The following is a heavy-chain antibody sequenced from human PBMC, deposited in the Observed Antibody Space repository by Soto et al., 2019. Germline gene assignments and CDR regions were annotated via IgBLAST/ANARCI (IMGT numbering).Heavy chain of an antibody. CDR1: GGTFSSYA. CDR3: SRVLDSGYVIKLLCLYDRDV. Sequence: QVQLVQSGAEVKKPGSSVNVSCKASGGTFSSYAISWVRQAPGQGLEWMGGIIPIFGTANYAQKFQGRVRITADESTSTAYMELSRLRSEDTAVYYCSRVLDSGYVIKLLCLYDRDVWCQGTTVTVSS. D-gene: IGHD5-12*01. CDR2: IIPIFGTA. V-gene: IGHV1-69*12. J-gene: IGHJ6*02.